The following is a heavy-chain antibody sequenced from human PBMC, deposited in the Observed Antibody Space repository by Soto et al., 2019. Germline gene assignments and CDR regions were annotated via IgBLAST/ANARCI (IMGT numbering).Heavy chain of an antibody. V-gene: IGHV4-39*01. J-gene: IGHJ6*02. CDR1: GGSISSSSYY. CDR3: ARQYSSSSGYYYYGMDV. CDR2: IYYSGST. D-gene: IGHD6-6*01. Sequence: SETLSLTCTVSGGSISSSSYYWGWIRQPPGKGLEWIGSIYYSGSTYYNPSLKSRVTISVDTSKNQFSLKLSSVTAADTAVYYCARQYSSSSGYYYYGMDVWGQGTTVTVSS.